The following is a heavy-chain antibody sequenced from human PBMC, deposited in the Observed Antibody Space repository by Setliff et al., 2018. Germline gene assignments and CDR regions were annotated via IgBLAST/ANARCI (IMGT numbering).Heavy chain of an antibody. J-gene: IGHJ4*02. CDR2: VYYTGLA. V-gene: IGHV4-59*01. CDR3: ARGGTFRYFDY. D-gene: IGHD5-12*01. CDR1: GDSIGTYY. Sequence: SETLSLTCNVSGDSIGTYYWSWIRLPPGKGLEYIGYVYYTGLANYSPSLKSRVTISIDTSKNQFSLRLTSVTAADTAVYYCARGGTFRYFDYWGQGTPVTVSS.